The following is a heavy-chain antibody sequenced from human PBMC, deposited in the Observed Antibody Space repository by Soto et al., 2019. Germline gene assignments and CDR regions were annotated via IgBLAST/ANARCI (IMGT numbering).Heavy chain of an antibody. J-gene: IGHJ3*02. Sequence: QVQLVESGGGVVQPGRSLRLSCAASGFTFSSYGMHWVRQAPGKGLAWVAVISYDGSNKYYADSVKGRFTISRDNSKNTLYLQMNSLRAEDTAVYYCAKGLLWFGELLKKGDAFDIWGQGTMVTVSS. CDR1: GFTFSSYG. D-gene: IGHD3-10*01. V-gene: IGHV3-30*18. CDR2: ISYDGSNK. CDR3: AKGLLWFGELLKKGDAFDI.